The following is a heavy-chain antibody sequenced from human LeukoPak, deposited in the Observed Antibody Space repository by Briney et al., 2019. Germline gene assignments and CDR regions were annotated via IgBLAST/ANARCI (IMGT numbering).Heavy chain of an antibody. J-gene: IGHJ4*02. D-gene: IGHD2-2*01. V-gene: IGHV4-30-2*01. CDR1: GDSISSGTYS. CDR3: ARGLIVPSNIFDY. CDR2: TSHSGGT. Sequence: SLTLSLTCAVSGDSISSGTYSWTWIRQPPGKGLEWIGFTSHSGGTYYTPSLKIRVTMAVDRSENQFSLKLSSVTAADTAVYYCARGLIVPSNIFDYWGQGALVTVSS.